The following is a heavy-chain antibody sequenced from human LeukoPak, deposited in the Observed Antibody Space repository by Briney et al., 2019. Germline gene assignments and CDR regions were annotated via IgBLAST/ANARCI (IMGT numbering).Heavy chain of an antibody. Sequence: GGSLRLSYAASGFTFSGYAMSWVRQAPGKGPEWVASIKQDGSEKSYVDSVKGRFTISRDNARTSLSLQMNSLRAEDTAVYYCATHCSRISCSLATFDIWGQGTMVTVSS. CDR1: GFTFSGYA. CDR3: ATHCSRISCSLATFDI. J-gene: IGHJ3*02. D-gene: IGHD2-2*01. V-gene: IGHV3-7*01. CDR2: IKQDGSEK.